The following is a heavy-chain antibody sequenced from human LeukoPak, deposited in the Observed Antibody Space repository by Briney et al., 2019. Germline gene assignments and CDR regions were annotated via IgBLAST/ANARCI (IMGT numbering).Heavy chain of an antibody. CDR1: GFSFSTIY. V-gene: IGHV3-7*03. CDR3: ARTPSGSGYVRLNYYYYGMDV. Sequence: GGSLRLSCAASGFSFSTIYMSWVRQTPGQGLEWVANINVDGTAEYYVDSVKGRFTISRDNAKNSLYLQMNSLRAEDTAVYYCARTPSGSGYVRLNYYYYGMDVWGQGTTVTVSS. D-gene: IGHD5-12*01. CDR2: INVDGTAE. J-gene: IGHJ6*02.